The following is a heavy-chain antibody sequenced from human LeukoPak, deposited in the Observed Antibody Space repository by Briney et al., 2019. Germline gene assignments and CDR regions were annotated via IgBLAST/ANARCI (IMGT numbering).Heavy chain of an antibody. CDR1: GGSISSSSYY. V-gene: IGHV4-39*01. CDR3: ARLRLVNWFDP. Sequence: KPSETLSLTCTVSGGSISSSSYYWGWIRQPPGKGLEWNGSIYYSGSTYYNPSLKSRVTISVDTSKNQFSLKLSSVTAADTAVYYCARLRLVNWFDPWGQGTLVTVSS. D-gene: IGHD2-2*01. J-gene: IGHJ5*02. CDR2: IYYSGST.